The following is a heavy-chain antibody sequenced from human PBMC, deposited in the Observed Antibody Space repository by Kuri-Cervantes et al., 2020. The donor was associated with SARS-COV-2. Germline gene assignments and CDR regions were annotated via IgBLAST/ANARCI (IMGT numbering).Heavy chain of an antibody. J-gene: IGHJ4*02. CDR2: ISGSGGST. CDR1: GFTFSSYA. CDR3: AKSSVTAAAPFDY. V-gene: IGHV3-23*01. Sequence: GESLKISCAASGFTFSSYAMSWVRQAPGKGLEWVSDISGSGGSTYYADSVKGRFTISRDNSKNTLYLQMNSLRAEDTAVYYCAKSSVTAAAPFDYWGQGTLVTVSS. D-gene: IGHD6-13*01.